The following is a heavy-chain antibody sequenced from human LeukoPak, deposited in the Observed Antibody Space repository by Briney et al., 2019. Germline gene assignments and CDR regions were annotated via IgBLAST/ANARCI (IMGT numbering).Heavy chain of an antibody. D-gene: IGHD6-13*01. V-gene: IGHV3-53*01. CDR1: AFTVSANY. CDR2: IDPDGAT. J-gene: IGHJ3*01. Sequence: GGSLRLACVGSAFTVSANYMSWVRQAPGKDLEWVSFIDPDGATSYADSVKGRFTISREDSKNALLLQMNSLRVEDTAMYYCTKGTFDHWGQGTMVTVSS. CDR3: TKGTFDH.